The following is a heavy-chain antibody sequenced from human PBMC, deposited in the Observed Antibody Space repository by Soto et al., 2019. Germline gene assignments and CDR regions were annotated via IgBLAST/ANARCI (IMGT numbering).Heavy chain of an antibody. CDR1: GFTFSSYA. CDR3: AKESPYYYYGSGSHWGGFDY. V-gene: IGHV3-23*01. Sequence: EVQLLESGGGLVQPGGSLRLSCAASGFTFSSYAMSWVRQAPGKGLEWVSAISGSGGSTYYADSVKGRFTISRDNSKNTLYLQMNGLRAEDTAVYYCAKESPYYYYGSGSHWGGFDYWGQGTLVTVSS. D-gene: IGHD3-10*01. J-gene: IGHJ4*02. CDR2: ISGSGGST.